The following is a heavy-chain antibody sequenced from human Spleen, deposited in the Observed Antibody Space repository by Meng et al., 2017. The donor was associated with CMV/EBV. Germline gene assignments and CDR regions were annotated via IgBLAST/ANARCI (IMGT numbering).Heavy chain of an antibody. CDR3: ARDVPASPMAVAGTFGY. J-gene: IGHJ4*02. D-gene: IGHD6-19*01. CDR1: GGSISSSSYY. CDR2: IYYSGST. Sequence: HPPLPDAMPRLLRPEEHLSLPCPVSGGSISSSSYYGGWIRQPPWKGLEWIVSIYYSGSTYYNPSLKSRVTISVDKYKNQFSLKLSSVTAEDTTVYYCARDVPASPMAVAGTFGYWGQGTLVTVSS. V-gene: IGHV4-39*07.